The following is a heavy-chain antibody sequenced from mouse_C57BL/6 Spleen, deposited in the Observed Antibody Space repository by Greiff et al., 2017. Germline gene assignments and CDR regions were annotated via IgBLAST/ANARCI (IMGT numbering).Heavy chain of an antibody. V-gene: IGHV1-52*01. CDR1: GYTFTSYW. D-gene: IGHD1-1*02. CDR3: ASWGYVGYSDY. CDR2: IDPSDSET. Sequence: QVQLQQPGAELVRPGSSVKLSCKASGYTFTSYWMHWVKQRPIQGLEWIGNIDPSDSETHYNQKFKDKATLTVDKSSSTAYMQLSSLTSEDSAVYYCASWGYVGYSDYWGQGTPLTVSS. J-gene: IGHJ2*01.